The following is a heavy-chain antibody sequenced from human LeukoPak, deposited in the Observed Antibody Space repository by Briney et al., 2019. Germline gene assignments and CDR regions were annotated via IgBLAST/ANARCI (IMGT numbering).Heavy chain of an antibody. CDR1: GGSISSYY. CDR2: IYYSGST. Sequence: SETLSLTCTVSGGSISSYYWSWVRQPPGKGLEWIGYIYYSGSTNYNPSLKSRVTISVDTSKNQFSLKLSSVTAADTAVYYCAREPTWFDPWGQGTLVTASS. V-gene: IGHV4-59*12. J-gene: IGHJ5*02. CDR3: AREPTWFDP.